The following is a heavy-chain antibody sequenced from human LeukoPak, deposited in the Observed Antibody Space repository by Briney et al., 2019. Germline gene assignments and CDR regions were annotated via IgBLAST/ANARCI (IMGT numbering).Heavy chain of an antibody. CDR1: GFSLPPDEVG. CDR3: AHQENDNGWRPFQN. V-gene: IGHV2-5*01. CDR2: VYYKDNK. D-gene: IGHD6-19*01. Sequence: KESGPTLVKPTPTLTLTCTFSGFSLPPDEVGVGWIRQPPGKALDCLALVYYKDNKFYSPSLKNRVTVYKDTSKNQVVLTLSNVDPMDTATYYCAHQENDNGWRPFQNWGLGTLVIVSS. J-gene: IGHJ1*01.